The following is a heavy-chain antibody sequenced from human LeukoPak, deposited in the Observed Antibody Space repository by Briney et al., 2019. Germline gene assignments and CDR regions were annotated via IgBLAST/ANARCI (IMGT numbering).Heavy chain of an antibody. D-gene: IGHD3-9*01. Sequence: SETLSLTCAAYGGSFSGYYWSWIRQPPGKGLEWLGEINHSGSTNYNPSLKSRVTISVDTSKNQFSLKLSSVTAADTAVYYCATYDILTDYFVYWGQGTLVTVSS. CDR1: GGSFSGYY. CDR3: ATYDILTDYFVY. CDR2: INHSGST. V-gene: IGHV4-34*01. J-gene: IGHJ4*02.